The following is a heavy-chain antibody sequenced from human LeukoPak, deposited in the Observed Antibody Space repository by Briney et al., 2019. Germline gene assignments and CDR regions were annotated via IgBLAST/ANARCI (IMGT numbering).Heavy chain of an antibody. CDR3: AKGSNGDYDN. CDR1: AXTFSTYG. V-gene: IGHV3-30*02. Sequence: PGGSLRLSCAASAXTFSTYGMHWVRQAPGKGLEWVATIGKNQYYADSVKGRFTISKDNSKNMMYLQMDSLGVDDTAIYYCAKGSNGDYDNWGQGTLVTVSS. CDR2: IGKNQ. D-gene: IGHD4-17*01. J-gene: IGHJ4*02.